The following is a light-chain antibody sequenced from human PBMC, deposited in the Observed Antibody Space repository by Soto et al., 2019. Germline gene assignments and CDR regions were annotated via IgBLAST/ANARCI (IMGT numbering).Light chain of an antibody. CDR3: QQYGRSPT. CDR2: DAS. CDR1: QSVSSNY. J-gene: IGKJ1*01. Sequence: SVLTQSRNTLSLSPEEKDTLSCRASQSVSSNYLAWYQQKLGQAPRLLIYDASRRATGIPDRFSGSGSGTDFTLTISRLEPEDFVVYYCQQYGRSPTFGQWTKVDI. V-gene: IGKV3-20*01.